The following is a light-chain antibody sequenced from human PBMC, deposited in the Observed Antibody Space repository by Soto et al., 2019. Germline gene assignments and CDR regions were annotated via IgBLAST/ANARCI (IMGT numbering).Light chain of an antibody. CDR2: GAS. Sequence: DIQMTQSPTSLSASVGDTVTISCRASQRIDKYLNWYQQIPGKAPKVLIFGASSLHTGVPSRFSGSGSGTEFTLTITSLQVADFAIYFCQQSFLTPFTFGGGSRL. V-gene: IGKV1-39*01. CDR3: QQSFLTPFT. J-gene: IGKJ4*01. CDR1: QRIDKY.